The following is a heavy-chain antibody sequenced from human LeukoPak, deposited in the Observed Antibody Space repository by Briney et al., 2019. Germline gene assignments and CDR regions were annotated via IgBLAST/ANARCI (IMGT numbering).Heavy chain of an antibody. Sequence: SETLSLTCTVSGGSISSYYWSWIRQPPGKGLEWIGYTYYSGSTNYNPSLKSRVTISVDTSKNQFSLKLSSVTAADTAMYYCARAGVPGGPENWFDPWGQGTLVTVSS. CDR1: GGSISSYY. V-gene: IGHV4-59*01. CDR3: ARAGVPGGPENWFDP. D-gene: IGHD2-2*01. J-gene: IGHJ5*02. CDR2: TYYSGST.